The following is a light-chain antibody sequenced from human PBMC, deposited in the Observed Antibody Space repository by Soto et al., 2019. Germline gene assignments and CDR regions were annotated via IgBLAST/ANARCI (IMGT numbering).Light chain of an antibody. V-gene: IGKV4-1*01. CDR1: QSVLYRSNNKNY. CDR2: WAS. Sequence: DIVMTQSPDSLAVSLGERATINCKSSQSVLYRSNNKNYLAWYQQKPGQPPKLLIYWASTREFGVPDRFSGSGSGTDFTLTINYLQAEDVAVYYCQQYYSAPRTFGQGTKLEIK. CDR3: QQYYSAPRT. J-gene: IGKJ2*01.